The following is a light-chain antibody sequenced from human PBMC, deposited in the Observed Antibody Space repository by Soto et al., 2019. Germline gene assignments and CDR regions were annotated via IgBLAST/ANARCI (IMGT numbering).Light chain of an antibody. V-gene: IGLV2-8*01. CDR3: CSYAGRNTLL. Sequence: QSALTQPPSASGSPGQSVTISCTGTSSDIGDYNYVSWYQQYPGKAPKLIIYEVSERPSGVPDRFSGSKSGNTAYLTVSRLRTEDEADYYCCSYAGRNTLLFGGGTKLTVL. CDR1: SSDIGDYNY. J-gene: IGLJ2*01. CDR2: EVS.